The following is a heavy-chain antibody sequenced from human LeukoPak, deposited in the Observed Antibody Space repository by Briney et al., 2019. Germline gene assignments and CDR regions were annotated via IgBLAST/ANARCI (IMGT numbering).Heavy chain of an antibody. CDR2: IGASGGST. J-gene: IGHJ4*02. CDR1: GFTFSNYW. D-gene: IGHD1-26*01. Sequence: GGSLRLSCVASGFTFSNYWMHWVRQPPGKGLEWVSGIGASGGSTYYADSVRGRFTISRDNSKNTLYVQMNSLRDEDTAVYYCAKGQRWESPHYLDSWGQGTLVTVSS. V-gene: IGHV3-23*01. CDR3: AKGQRWESPHYLDS.